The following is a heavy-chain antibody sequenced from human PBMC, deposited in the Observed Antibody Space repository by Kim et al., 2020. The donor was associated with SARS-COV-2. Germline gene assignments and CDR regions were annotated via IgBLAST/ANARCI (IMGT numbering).Heavy chain of an antibody. CDR3: ARGMYSETYYYFDS. CDR1: GFTLSDYW. J-gene: IGHJ4*02. V-gene: IGHV3-74*01. D-gene: IGHD1-26*01. Sequence: GGSLRLSCAASGFTLSDYWMHWVRQAPGEGLVWVSRISIDGGTINYADSVKGRFTISRDKAKNTLYLQMNSLRVEDSAVYYCARGMYSETYYYFDSWGQGTLVTVSS. CDR2: ISIDGGTI.